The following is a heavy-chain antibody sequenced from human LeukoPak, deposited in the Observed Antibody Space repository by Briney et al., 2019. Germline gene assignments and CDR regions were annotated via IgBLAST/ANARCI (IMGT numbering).Heavy chain of an antibody. V-gene: IGHV4-4*07. CDR3: ARESRVLIGDGYYLDS. J-gene: IGHJ4*02. D-gene: IGHD3-3*01. Sequence: SETLSLTCTVSDISISNYYWTWIRQPAGKGLEGIGRLYIGRETDYNPSLKSRVTMSVDTSNSQFSLRLTSVTAADTATYYCARESRVLIGDGYYLDSWGPGTLITVSS. CDR2: LYIGRET. CDR1: DISISNYY.